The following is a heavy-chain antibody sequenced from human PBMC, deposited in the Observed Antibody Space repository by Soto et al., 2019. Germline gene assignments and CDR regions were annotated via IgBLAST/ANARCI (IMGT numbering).Heavy chain of an antibody. CDR1: GGSISSGGYY. J-gene: IGHJ5*02. CDR3: ARVGRRYYDSSCQNWFDP. CDR2: IYYSGST. V-gene: IGHV4-31*03. Sequence: PSETLSLTCTVSGGSISSGGYYWSWIRQHPGKGLEWIGYIYYSGSTYYNPSLKSRVTISVDTSKNQFSLKLSSVTAADTAVYYCARVGRRYYDSSCQNWFDPWGQGTLVTVSS. D-gene: IGHD3-22*01.